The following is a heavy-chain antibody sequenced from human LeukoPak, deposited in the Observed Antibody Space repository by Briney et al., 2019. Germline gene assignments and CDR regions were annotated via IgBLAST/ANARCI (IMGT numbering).Heavy chain of an antibody. Sequence: ASVKVSCKASVYTFTDYYMHWVRQAPGQGLEWMGWINPDSGGTNYAQKFQGRVTMPRDTSISTAYMELSRLTSDDTAVYYCARDSRVSTGWPYYCDYWGQGTLVTVSS. J-gene: IGHJ4*02. D-gene: IGHD6-19*01. CDR2: INPDSGGT. CDR1: VYTFTDYY. V-gene: IGHV1-2*02. CDR3: ARDSRVSTGWPYYCDY.